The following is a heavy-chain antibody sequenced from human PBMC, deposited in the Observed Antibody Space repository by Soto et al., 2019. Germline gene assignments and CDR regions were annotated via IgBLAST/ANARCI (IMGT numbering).Heavy chain of an antibody. J-gene: IGHJ5*02. V-gene: IGHV4-4*02. Sequence: VSRCSTNSSKWWSWVRQPPGKGLEWIGEIYHSGSTNYNPSLKSRVTISVDKSKNQFSLKLSSVTAADTAVYYCARVPAVAINWFDPWGQGTLVTVSS. CDR3: ARVPAVAINWFDP. D-gene: IGHD6-19*01. CDR2: IYHSGST. CDR1: RCSTNSSKW.